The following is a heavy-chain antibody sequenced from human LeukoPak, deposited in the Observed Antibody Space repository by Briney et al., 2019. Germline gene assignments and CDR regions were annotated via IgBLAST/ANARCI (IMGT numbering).Heavy chain of an antibody. CDR2: IYYSGIT. J-gene: IGHJ6*03. Sequence: KPSETLSLTCTVSGGFISSTSYYWGWIRQPPGKGLEWLGSIYYSGITYYNPSLKSRVTISVDTSKNQFSLKLSSVTATDTAVYFSARVNGGSFYYLDVWGKGTTVTVSS. CDR3: ARVNGGSFYYLDV. D-gene: IGHD1-26*01. CDR1: GGFISSTSYY. V-gene: IGHV4-39*01.